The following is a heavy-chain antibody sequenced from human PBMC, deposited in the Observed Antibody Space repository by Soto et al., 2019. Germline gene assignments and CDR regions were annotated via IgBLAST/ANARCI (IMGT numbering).Heavy chain of an antibody. J-gene: IGHJ6*03. CDR1: GYTFTSYG. CDR2: ISAYNGNT. D-gene: IGHD3-9*01. CDR3: ARGDYDITNYYYYMDV. V-gene: IGHV1-18*01. Sequence: ASVTVSCKASGYTFTSYGIIWVRQAPGQGLEWMGWISAYNGNTNYAQKLQGRVTMTTDTSTSTAYMELRSLRSDDTAVYYCARGDYDITNYYYYMDVWGKGTTVTVSS.